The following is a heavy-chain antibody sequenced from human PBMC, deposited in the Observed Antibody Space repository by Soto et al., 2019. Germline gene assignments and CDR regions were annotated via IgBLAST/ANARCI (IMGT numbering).Heavy chain of an antibody. D-gene: IGHD1-7*01. J-gene: IGHJ4*02. V-gene: IGHV5-10-1*01. CDR3: ARPTAGTTPFDY. CDR2: IDPSDSYT. CDR1: GYSFTSYW. Sequence: PXESLTISCKASGYSFTSYWITLVRQKPGKGLEWMGRIDPSDSYTKYSPSFQGHITISTDKSISTAYLQWSSLKASDTAMYYCARPTAGTTPFDYWGQGTLVTAPQ.